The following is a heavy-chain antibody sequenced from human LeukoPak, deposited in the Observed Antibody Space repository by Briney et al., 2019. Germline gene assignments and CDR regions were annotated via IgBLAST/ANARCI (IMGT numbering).Heavy chain of an antibody. D-gene: IGHD2-2*02. Sequence: GGSLRLSCAASGFTFSSYSMNWVRQAPGKGLEWVSSISSSSSYIYYADSVKGRFTISRDNAKNSLYLQMNSLRAEDTAVHYCARDPPEYQLLYRSFDYWGQGTLVTVSS. CDR3: ARDPPEYQLLYRSFDY. V-gene: IGHV3-21*01. J-gene: IGHJ4*02. CDR2: ISSSSSYI. CDR1: GFTFSSYS.